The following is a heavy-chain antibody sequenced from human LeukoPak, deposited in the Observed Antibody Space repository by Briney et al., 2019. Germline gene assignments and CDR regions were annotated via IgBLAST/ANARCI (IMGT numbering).Heavy chain of an antibody. J-gene: IGHJ3*01. D-gene: IGHD1-14*01. CDR2: ISSTGSSR. CDR1: GFTFSDYY. CDR3: ATTTGGAVGTFDL. Sequence: GGSLRLSCAASGFTFSDYYMSWIRQAPGKGLEWVSYISSTGSSRYYADSVKGRFTISRDNAKNSLYLQMNSLRDEDTVVYYCATTTGGAVGTFDLWGQGTRVTVSS. V-gene: IGHV3-11*04.